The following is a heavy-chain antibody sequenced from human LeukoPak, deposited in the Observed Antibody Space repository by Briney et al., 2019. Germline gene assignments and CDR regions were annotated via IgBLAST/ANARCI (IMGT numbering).Heavy chain of an antibody. J-gene: IGHJ6*03. CDR2: ISGSGVST. CDR1: GFTFSSYG. V-gene: IGHV3-23*01. Sequence: GRSLRLSCAASGFTFSSYGMSWVRQAPGKVLEWVSGISGSGVSTYYADSVKGRFTISRDNAKNSLYLQMNSLRAEDTAVYYCARDAGDARSFDYYYMDVWGKGTTVTVSS. D-gene: IGHD3-16*01. CDR3: ARDAGDARSFDYYYMDV.